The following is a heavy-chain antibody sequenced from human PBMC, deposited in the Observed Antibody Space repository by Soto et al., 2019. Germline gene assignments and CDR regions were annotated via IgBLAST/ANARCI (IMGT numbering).Heavy chain of an antibody. J-gene: IGHJ3*01. Sequence: GGSLRLSCAASGFTFSSYDMHWVRQATGKGLEWVSAIGTAGDPYYPGSVKGRFTISRENAKNSLYLQMNSLRAGDTAVYYCSRSNWGSDDAFDFWGQGTMVTVSS. V-gene: IGHV3-13*05. CDR3: SRSNWGSDDAFDF. CDR1: GFTFSSYD. D-gene: IGHD7-27*01. CDR2: IGTAGDP.